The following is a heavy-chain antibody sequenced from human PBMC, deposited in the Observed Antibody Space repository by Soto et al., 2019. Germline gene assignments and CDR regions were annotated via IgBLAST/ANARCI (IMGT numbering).Heavy chain of an antibody. J-gene: IGHJ6*02. CDR2: IKSKTDGGTT. D-gene: IGHD6-13*01. CDR1: GFTFSNAW. V-gene: IGHV3-15*01. Sequence: EVQLVESGGGLVKPGGSLRLSCAASGFTFSNAWMSWVRQAPGKGLEWVGRIKSKTDGGTTDYAAPVKGRFTISRDDSKNTLYLQMNSLKTDDTAVYYCTTDPKYSSSWYRYYGMDVWGQGTTVTVSS. CDR3: TTDPKYSSSWYRYYGMDV.